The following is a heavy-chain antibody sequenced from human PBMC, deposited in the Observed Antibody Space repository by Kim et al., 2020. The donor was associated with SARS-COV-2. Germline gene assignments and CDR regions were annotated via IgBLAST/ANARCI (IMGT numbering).Heavy chain of an antibody. CDR2: INHSGST. V-gene: IGHV4-34*01. D-gene: IGHD2-21*02. CDR1: GGSFSGYY. J-gene: IGHJ4*02. CDR3: ARLVTGSALGNLFDY. Sequence: SETLSLTCAVYGGSFSGYYWSWIRQPPGKGLEWIGEINHSGSTNYNPSLKSRVTISVDTSKNQFSLKLSSVTAADTAVYYCARLVTGSALGNLFDYWGQG.